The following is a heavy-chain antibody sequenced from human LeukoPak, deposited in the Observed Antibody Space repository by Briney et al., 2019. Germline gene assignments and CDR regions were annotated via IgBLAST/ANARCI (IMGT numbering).Heavy chain of an antibody. CDR1: GGSISSGGYY. CDR2: IYYSGTT. D-gene: IGHD1-26*01. V-gene: IGHV4-31*03. J-gene: IGHJ4*02. CDR3: ARHSGASPHYFDY. Sequence: SQTLSLTCTVSGGSISSGGYYWSWIRQHPGKGLEWIGYIYYSGTTHYSPSLKSRVTMSVATSNNQFSLRLSSVTAADTAIYYCARHSGASPHYFDYWGQGALVTVSS.